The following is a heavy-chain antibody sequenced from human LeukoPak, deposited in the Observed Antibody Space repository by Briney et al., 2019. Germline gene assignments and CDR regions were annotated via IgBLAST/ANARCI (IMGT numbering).Heavy chain of an antibody. V-gene: IGHV3-48*03. Sequence: GGSLRLSCAASGFTFSSYEMNWVRQAPGEGLEWVSYISSSGTPIHYADSVKGRFTISRDNAKNSLFLQMNSLRAEDTAVYYCAREKAACGGDCYGSWGQGTLVTVSS. D-gene: IGHD2-21*01. CDR1: GFTFSSYE. CDR3: AREKAACGGDCYGS. J-gene: IGHJ4*02. CDR2: ISSSGTPI.